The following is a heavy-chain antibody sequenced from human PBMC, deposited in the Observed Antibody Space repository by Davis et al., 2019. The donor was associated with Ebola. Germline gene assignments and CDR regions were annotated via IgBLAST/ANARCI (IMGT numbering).Heavy chain of an antibody. D-gene: IGHD3-10*01. CDR2: MNPNSGNT. V-gene: IGHV1-8*02. CDR3: ARNGELLWFGELSPEFDY. J-gene: IGHJ4*02. Sequence: ASVKVSCKASGYTFTSYGISWVRQAPGQGLEWMGWMNPNSGNTGYAQKFQGRVTMTRNTSISTAYMELSSLRSEDTAVYYCARNGELLWFGELSPEFDYWGQGTLVTVSS. CDR1: GYTFTSYG.